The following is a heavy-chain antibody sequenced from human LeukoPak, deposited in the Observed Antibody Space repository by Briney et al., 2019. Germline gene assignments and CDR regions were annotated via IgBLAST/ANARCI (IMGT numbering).Heavy chain of an antibody. CDR2: IYGSTSA. J-gene: IGHJ4*02. CDR1: GFTFSSYG. V-gene: IGHV3-66*01. CDR3: ARLNFGDDY. Sequence: PGGSLRLSCAASGFTFSSYGMSRVRQAPGKGLEWVSLIYGSTSADYADSVKGRFTISRDTSMNTVYLQMNSLRAEDTAVYCCARLNFGDDYWGQGTLVTVSS. D-gene: IGHD4-17*01.